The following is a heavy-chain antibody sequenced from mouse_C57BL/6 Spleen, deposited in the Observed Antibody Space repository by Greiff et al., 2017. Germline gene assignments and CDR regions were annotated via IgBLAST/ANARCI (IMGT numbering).Heavy chain of an antibody. CDR3: ARRGDYYGSSPAMDY. CDR1: GYTFTSYW. J-gene: IGHJ4*01. CDR2: IYPGSGST. V-gene: IGHV1-55*01. Sequence: VQLQQPGAELVKPGASVKMSCKASGYTFTSYWITWVKQRPGQGLEWIGDIYPGSGSTNYNEKFKSKATLTVDTSSSTAYMQLSSLISEDSAVYYCARRGDYYGSSPAMDYWGQGTSVTVSS. D-gene: IGHD1-1*01.